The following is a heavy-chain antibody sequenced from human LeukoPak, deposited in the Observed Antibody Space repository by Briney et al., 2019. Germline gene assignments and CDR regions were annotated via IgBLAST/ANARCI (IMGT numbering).Heavy chain of an antibody. CDR3: AKDSMMIANYYYYGMDV. CDR2: IYTSGST. J-gene: IGHJ6*02. CDR1: GGSISSGSYY. D-gene: IGHD2-21*01. Sequence: SQILSLTCTVSGGSISSGSYYWGWIRQPAGKGLEWIGRIYTSGSTNYNPSLKSRVTISVDTSKNQFSLKLSSATVAATAVYYCAKDSMMIANYYYYGMDVWGQGTTVTVSS. V-gene: IGHV4-61*02.